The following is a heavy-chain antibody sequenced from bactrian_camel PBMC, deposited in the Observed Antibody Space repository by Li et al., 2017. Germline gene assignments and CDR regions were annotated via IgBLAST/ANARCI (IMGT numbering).Heavy chain of an antibody. Sequence: VQLVESGGGSALAGGYVRLSCAASGYTFNTYSWFRQAPGKEREGVARIATGSGNTYYADSVKGRFTISQDNAKNTVYLQINSLKPEDTAMYYCAARGPYCYTKLSVADFTYWGQGTQVTVS. V-gene: IGHV3S40*01. D-gene: IGHD2*01. CDR1: GYTFNTY. J-gene: IGHJ6*01. CDR2: IATGSGNT. CDR3: AARGPYCYTKLSVADFTY.